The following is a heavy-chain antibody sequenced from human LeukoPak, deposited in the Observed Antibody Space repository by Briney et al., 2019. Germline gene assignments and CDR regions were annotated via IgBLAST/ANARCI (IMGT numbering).Heavy chain of an antibody. CDR2: IYYSGTT. CDR3: ARESAVASTDY. D-gene: IGHD6-19*01. Sequence: SETLSLTCTVSGGSISSSSHYWGWIRQPPGTGLEWIGTIYYSGTTYYNPSLKSRVTISVDTSKNQFSLKLSSVTAADTAVYYCARESAVASTDYWGQGTLVTVSS. J-gene: IGHJ4*02. V-gene: IGHV4-39*07. CDR1: GGSISSSSHY.